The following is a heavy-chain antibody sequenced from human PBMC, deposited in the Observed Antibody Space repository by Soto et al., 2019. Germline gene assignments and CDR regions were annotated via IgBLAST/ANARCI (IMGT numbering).Heavy chain of an antibody. D-gene: IGHD6-13*01. CDR1: GGSFSGYY. CDR3: ARGRLAAAGVRKPKYFQH. J-gene: IGHJ1*01. V-gene: IGHV4-34*01. Sequence: QVQLQQWGAGLLKPSETLSLTCAVYGGSFSGYYWSWIRQPPGKGLEWIGEINHSGSTNYNPSLKSRVTISVDTSKNQFSLKLSSVTAADTAVYYCARGRLAAAGVRKPKYFQHWGQGTLVTVSS. CDR2: INHSGST.